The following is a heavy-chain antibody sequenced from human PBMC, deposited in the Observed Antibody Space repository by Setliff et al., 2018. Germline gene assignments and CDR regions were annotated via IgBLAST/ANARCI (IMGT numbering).Heavy chain of an antibody. J-gene: IGHJ3*01. CDR3: ARLIGSCSSSSCSGALDL. D-gene: IGHD2-2*03. Sequence: GESLKISCQGFGYSFSRSWIVWVRQMPGRGLEWLGIVYPGDSDTRYNPSFQGQVTISVDKSIDTAYLQSSSLKASDSAIYYCARLIGSCSSSSCSGALDLWGQGTVVTVSS. V-gene: IGHV5-51*01. CDR2: VYPGDSDT. CDR1: GYSFSRSW.